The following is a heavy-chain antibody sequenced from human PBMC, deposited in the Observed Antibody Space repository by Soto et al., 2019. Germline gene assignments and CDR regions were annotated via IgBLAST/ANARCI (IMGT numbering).Heavy chain of an antibody. CDR2: IYYSGST. D-gene: IGHD3-3*01. J-gene: IGHJ4*02. V-gene: IGHV4-39*01. CDR1: GGSISSSSYY. CDR3: AFGELRYYFDY. Sequence: QLQLQESGPGLVKPSETLSLTCTVSGGSISSSSYYWGWIRQPPGKGLEWIGSIYYSGSTYYNPSLKSRVTISVYTSKNQFSLKLSSVTAADTAVYYCAFGELRYYFDYWGQGTLVTVSS.